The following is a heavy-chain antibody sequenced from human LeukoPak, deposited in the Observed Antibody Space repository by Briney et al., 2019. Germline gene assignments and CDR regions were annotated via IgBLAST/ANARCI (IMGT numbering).Heavy chain of an antibody. V-gene: IGHV4-39*07. J-gene: IGHJ4*02. D-gene: IGHD1-14*01. CDR1: GDSFTSVTDY. Sequence: PSETLSLTCTVSGDSFTSVTDYGPWVRQPPGKGLEWIASGDYSGGTYYNPSLESRVAISADMSKNQISLQLTSVTGADTAVYYCARGPYNLRGSLSWGQGTLVTVSS. CDR2: GDYSGGT. CDR3: ARGPYNLRGSLS.